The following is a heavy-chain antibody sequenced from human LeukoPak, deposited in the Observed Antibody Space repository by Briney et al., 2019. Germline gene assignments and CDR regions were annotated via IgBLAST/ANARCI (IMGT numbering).Heavy chain of an antibody. Sequence: ASVKVSCKASGYTFTSYYLHWVRQAPGQGLEWMGLINPSGTNTNYAQKFRGRVTMTRDTSTSTVYMDLSSLRSEDTAMYFCAREESGGYFDYWGQGTLVTVSS. CDR3: AREESGGYFDY. V-gene: IGHV1-46*01. D-gene: IGHD2-8*02. CDR1: GYTFTSYY. J-gene: IGHJ4*02. CDR2: INPSGTNT.